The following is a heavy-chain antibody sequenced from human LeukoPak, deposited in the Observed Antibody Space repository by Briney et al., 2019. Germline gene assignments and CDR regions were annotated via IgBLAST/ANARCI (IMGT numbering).Heavy chain of an antibody. D-gene: IGHD5-18*01. V-gene: IGHV5-51*01. Sequence: ESLKISCKGSGYSFTSNWIAWVRQMPGKGLGWMGIIYPGDSDTRYSPSLQGQVTISADKSISTAYLQWSSLKASDTAMYYCATQRYSSSFDPWGQGTLVTVSS. CDR1: GYSFTSNW. CDR3: ATQRYSSSFDP. J-gene: IGHJ5*02. CDR2: IYPGDSDT.